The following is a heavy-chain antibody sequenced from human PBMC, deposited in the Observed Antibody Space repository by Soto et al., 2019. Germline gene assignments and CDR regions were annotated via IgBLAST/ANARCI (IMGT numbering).Heavy chain of an antibody. CDR3: ARYDAFKAFDL. Sequence: GGSLRLSCAASGFTFSDYYMSWIRQAPGKGLEWVSYISSSGSTIYYAESVKGRFTISRDNAKNSLYLQMNSLRAEDTGIYYCARYDAFKAFDLWGQGTMVTVSS. V-gene: IGHV3-11*04. CDR2: ISSSGSTI. CDR1: GFTFSDYY. J-gene: IGHJ3*01. D-gene: IGHD1-1*01.